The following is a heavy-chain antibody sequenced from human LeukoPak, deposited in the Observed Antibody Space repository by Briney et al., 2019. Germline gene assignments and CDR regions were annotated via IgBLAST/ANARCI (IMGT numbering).Heavy chain of an antibody. Sequence: DTLSLTCAVHCESFRQYYWTWIRQSPGHGLEWIGEIDYRVSSNLNPSLMTRVTLSLDTSRHQFSLILTSVTAADAAVCCCASSVGSTDYWGQETLVTVSS. CDR3: ASSVGSTDY. CDR1: CESFRQYY. CDR2: IDYRVSS. J-gene: IGHJ4*02. D-gene: IGHD1-26*01. V-gene: IGHV4-34*01.